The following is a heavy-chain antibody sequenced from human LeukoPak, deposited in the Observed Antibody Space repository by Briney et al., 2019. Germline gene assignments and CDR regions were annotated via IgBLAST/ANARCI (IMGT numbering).Heavy chain of an antibody. CDR1: GFTFDGYG. Sequence: PGGSLRLSCAASGFTFDGYGMSWVRQAPGKGLEWVSGISWSGGSIGYADSVKGRFTISRDNAKNSLYLQMNSLRAEGTALYYLARNISISRGYFDDGGQGTLVTVSA. CDR2: ISWSGGSI. V-gene: IGHV3-20*04. D-gene: IGHD3-3*02. J-gene: IGHJ4*02. CDR3: ARNISISRGYFDD.